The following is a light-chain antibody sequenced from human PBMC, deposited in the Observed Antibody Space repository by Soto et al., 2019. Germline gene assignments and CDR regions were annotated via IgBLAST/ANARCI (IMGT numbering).Light chain of an antibody. CDR2: DNR. Sequence: SDELTQPPSVSVAPGQTATISCSAINLGRESVHWYQQKPGQAPVLVVYDNRDRPSGTPARLSGSNSDNTATLTINSVEAGDEADYYCQVWDSGSDHVVFGGGTKVTVL. CDR3: QVWDSGSDHVV. V-gene: IGLV3-21*02. J-gene: IGLJ2*01. CDR1: NLGRES.